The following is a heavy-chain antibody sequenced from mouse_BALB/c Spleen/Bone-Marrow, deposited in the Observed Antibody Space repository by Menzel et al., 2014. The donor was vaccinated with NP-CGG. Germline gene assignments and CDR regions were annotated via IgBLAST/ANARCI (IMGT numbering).Heavy chain of an antibody. V-gene: IGHV2-9*02. Sequence: QVQLKESGPGLVSPSQSLSITCTVSGFSLTSYGVHWVRQPPGKGLEWLGVIWAGGSTNYNSALMSRLSISKDNSKSQVFLKMNSLQTDDTAMYYCAREGGYYYGSRVAWFAYCGQGTLVTVSA. CDR2: IWAGGST. D-gene: IGHD1-1*01. CDR3: AREGGYYYGSRVAWFAY. CDR1: GFSLTSYG. J-gene: IGHJ3*01.